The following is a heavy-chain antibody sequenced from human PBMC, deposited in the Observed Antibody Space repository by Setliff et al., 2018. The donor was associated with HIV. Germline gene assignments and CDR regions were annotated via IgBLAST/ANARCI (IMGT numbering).Heavy chain of an antibody. CDR3: ARRGGTGNCYVLNWFDP. D-gene: IGHD2-2*01. V-gene: IGHV4-34*01. J-gene: IGHJ5*02. Sequence: SETLSLTCAVYGGSFSGYYWSWIRQPPGEGLEWIGEIYHSGSTNYNPSLKSRVTISLDRSKTQFSLKLSSVTAADTAVYYCARRGGTGNCYVLNWFDPWGQGTLVTVSS. CDR1: GGSFSGYY. CDR2: IYHSGST.